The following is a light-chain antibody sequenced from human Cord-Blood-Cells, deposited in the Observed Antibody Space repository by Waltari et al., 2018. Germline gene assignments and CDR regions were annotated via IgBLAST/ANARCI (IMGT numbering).Light chain of an antibody. CDR3: CSYAGSSTLV. CDR1: SSDVGSYNL. V-gene: IGLV2-23*01. J-gene: IGLJ2*01. Sequence: QSALTQPASVSGSPGQSITISCTGTSSDVGSYNLVSWYQQHPGKDPKLMIYECSKRPSGVSNRFSGSKSGNTASLTISGLQAEDEADYYCCSYAGSSTLVFGGGTKLTVL. CDR2: ECS.